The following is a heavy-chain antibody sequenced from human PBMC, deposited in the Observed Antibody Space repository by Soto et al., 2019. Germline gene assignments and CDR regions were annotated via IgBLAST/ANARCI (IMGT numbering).Heavy chain of an antibody. Sequence: ASVKVSCKASGYTFTSYAMHWVRQAPGQRLEWMGWINAGNGNTKYSQKFQGRVTITRDTSASTAYMELSSLRSEDTAVYYCARDPTYSSSYYYYYGMDVWGQGTTVTVSS. J-gene: IGHJ6*02. V-gene: IGHV1-3*01. CDR1: GYTFTSYA. CDR2: INAGNGNT. CDR3: ARDPTYSSSYYYYYGMDV. D-gene: IGHD6-13*01.